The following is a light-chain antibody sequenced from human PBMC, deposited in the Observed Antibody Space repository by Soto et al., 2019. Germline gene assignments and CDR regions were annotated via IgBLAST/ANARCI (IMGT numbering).Light chain of an antibody. CDR1: GSNIGSNT. J-gene: IGLJ1*01. CDR3: AAWDDGLNGFWV. Sequence: QSVLTQPPSASGTPGQRVAISCSGSGSNIGSNTVNWYQQLPGTAPKVLIYSNNQRPSGVPDRFSGSKSGTSASLAISGLQSEDEADYYCAAWDDGLNGFWVFGTGTKVTVL. CDR2: SNN. V-gene: IGLV1-44*01.